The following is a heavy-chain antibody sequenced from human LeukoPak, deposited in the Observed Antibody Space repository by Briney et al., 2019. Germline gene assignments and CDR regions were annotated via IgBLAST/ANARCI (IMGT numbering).Heavy chain of an antibody. CDR3: TTDHMITFGGVIAQDY. CDR2: INWNGGST. J-gene: IGHJ4*02. Sequence: PGGSLRLSCAASGFTFDDYGMSWVRQAPGKGLEWVSGINWNGGSTGYADSVKGRFTISRDNAKNSLYLQMNSPKTEDTAVYYCTTDHMITFGGVIAQDYWGQGTLVTVSS. D-gene: IGHD3-16*02. V-gene: IGHV3-20*04. CDR1: GFTFDDYG.